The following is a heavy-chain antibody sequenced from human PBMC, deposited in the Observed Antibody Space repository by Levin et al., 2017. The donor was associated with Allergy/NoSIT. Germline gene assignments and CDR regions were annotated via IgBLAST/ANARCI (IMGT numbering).Heavy chain of an antibody. V-gene: IGHV3-23*01. D-gene: IGHD1-26*01. Sequence: PGGSLRLSCAASGLTFSSYAMSWVRQAPGKGLEWVSVISGSGDNTYYADSVKGRFTISRDSSMNTLYLQMNSLRAEDTAVYYCAKASVGDYLDYWGQGTLVTVSS. CDR3: AKASVGDYLDY. CDR2: ISGSGDNT. CDR1: GLTFSSYA. J-gene: IGHJ4*02.